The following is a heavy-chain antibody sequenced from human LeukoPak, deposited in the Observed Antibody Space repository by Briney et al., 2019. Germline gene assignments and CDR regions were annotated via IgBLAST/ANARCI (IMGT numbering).Heavy chain of an antibody. Sequence: SQTLSLTCAISGDSVSSNSAVWNWTRQSPSRGLEWLGRTYYRSKWYNDYAVSVKSRITINSDTSKNQFSLQLNSVTPEDTAVYYCARVKYCTNGVCSYDAFDIWGQGTMVTVSS. CDR3: ARVKYCTNGVCSYDAFDI. CDR1: GDSVSSNSAV. D-gene: IGHD2-8*01. CDR2: TYYRSKWYN. V-gene: IGHV6-1*01. J-gene: IGHJ3*02.